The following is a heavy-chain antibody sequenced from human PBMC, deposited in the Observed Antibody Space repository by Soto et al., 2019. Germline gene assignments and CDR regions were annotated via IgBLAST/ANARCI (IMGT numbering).Heavy chain of an antibody. D-gene: IGHD6-13*01. Sequence: SETLSLTCTVSGDSINNYYWSWIRQPPGKRLEWIGYIYYTGSPTYNPSLESRVTMSVDTSKNQFSLKLNSVNAADTAVYYCAKYRRTEAEGFTLDYWGRGIQVTVSS. J-gene: IGHJ4*02. CDR3: AKYRRTEAEGFTLDY. CDR2: IYYTGSP. V-gene: IGHV4-59*01. CDR1: GDSINNYY.